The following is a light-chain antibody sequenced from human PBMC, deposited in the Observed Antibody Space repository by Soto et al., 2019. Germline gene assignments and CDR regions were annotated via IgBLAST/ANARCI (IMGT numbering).Light chain of an antibody. Sequence: DIQMTQSPSSLSASVGDRVTITCRASQSISSYLNWYQQKPGKAPKVLIYAASSLQSGIPSRFSGSGSGTDFTLTISSLQPEDFATYYCQQSHITQYSFGQGTKVDIK. CDR1: QSISSY. CDR3: QQSHITQYS. V-gene: IGKV1-39*01. J-gene: IGKJ2*03. CDR2: AAS.